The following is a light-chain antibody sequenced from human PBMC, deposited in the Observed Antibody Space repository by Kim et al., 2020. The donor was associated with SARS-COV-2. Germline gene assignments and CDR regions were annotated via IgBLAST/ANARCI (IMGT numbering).Light chain of an antibody. CDR1: SLRSYY. CDR3: NFRDSSGNHRKV. CDR2: GKN. Sequence: SSELTQDPAVSVALGQTVRITCQGDSLRSYYASWYQQKPGQAPVLVIYGKNNRPSGIPDRFSGSSSGNTASLTITGAQAEDEADYYCNFRDSSGNHRKVFGTGTKVTVL. J-gene: IGLJ1*01. V-gene: IGLV3-19*01.